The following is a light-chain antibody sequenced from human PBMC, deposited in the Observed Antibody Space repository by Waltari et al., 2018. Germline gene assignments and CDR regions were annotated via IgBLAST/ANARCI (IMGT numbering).Light chain of an antibody. CDR2: EVS. CDR3: FSYAGSNTFL. J-gene: IGLJ2*01. CDR1: SSDIGYYNA. Sequence: QAAPTQPPSVSGSPGQSVTISCTGTSSDIGYYNAVSWYQQHPGKAPKLMIYEVSKRPSGVADRFSGSKSGNTASLTISGLQAEDEADYYCFSYAGSNTFLFGGGTRLTVL. V-gene: IGLV2-11*01.